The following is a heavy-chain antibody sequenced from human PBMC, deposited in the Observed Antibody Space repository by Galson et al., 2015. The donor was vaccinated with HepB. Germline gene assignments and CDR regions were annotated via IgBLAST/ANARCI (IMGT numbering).Heavy chain of an antibody. Sequence: SLRLSCAASGFTFSSYAMHWVRQAPGKGLEWVSAISGSGVGTYYADSVKGRFTISRDNSKNTLYLQINSLRAEDTAIYYCAMRSSVAGTYWGQGTLVTVSS. CDR3: AMRSSVAGTY. V-gene: IGHV3-23*01. CDR2: ISGSGVGT. CDR1: GFTFSSYA. J-gene: IGHJ4*02. D-gene: IGHD6-19*01.